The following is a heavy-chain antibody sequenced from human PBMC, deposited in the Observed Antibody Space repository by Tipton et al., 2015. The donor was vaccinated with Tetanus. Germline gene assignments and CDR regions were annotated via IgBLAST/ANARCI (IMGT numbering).Heavy chain of an antibody. CDR3: TRANHEFPKKGPFDS. CDR2: INHRGGT. V-gene: IGHV4-34*01. CDR1: GGSFSGNY. J-gene: IGHJ4*02. D-gene: IGHD3-10*01. Sequence: GLVKPSETLSLTCGVSGGSFSGNYWSWICQPPGKGLEWIGEINHRGGTMYNPSLKSRVTISGDTSKNQFSLKLTSVTAADTAVYYCTRANHEFPKKGPFDSWGQGTLVIVS.